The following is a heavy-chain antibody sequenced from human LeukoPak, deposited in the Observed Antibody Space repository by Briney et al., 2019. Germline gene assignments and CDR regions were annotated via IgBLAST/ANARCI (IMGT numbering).Heavy chain of an antibody. CDR3: ARLGSTSARSWFDP. D-gene: IGHD2-2*01. CDR1: GGSVTSKH. J-gene: IGHJ5*02. CDR2: IQTTGST. Sequence: SETLSLTCTVSGGSVTSKHWSWIRQPAGKGLEWIGRIQTTGSTNYNPTLESRVTISVDTSKNQFSLKLSSVTAADTAVYYCARLGSTSARSWFDPWGQGTLVTVSS. V-gene: IGHV4-4*07.